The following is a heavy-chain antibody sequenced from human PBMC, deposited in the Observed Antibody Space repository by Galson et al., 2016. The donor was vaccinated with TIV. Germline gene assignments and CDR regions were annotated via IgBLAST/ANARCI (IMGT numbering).Heavy chain of an antibody. J-gene: IGHJ5*02. CDR3: ARDKYCSSTTCSTHYCGGGSCSGWFDP. D-gene: IGHD2-2*02. Sequence: ETLSLTCAVYGGSVSGYYWSWVRQSPGKGLEWIGEINHSGSTNYNPSLKSRVSISGDTSKNHFSLKLSSVTAADTAVYYCARDKYCSSTTCSTHYCGGGSCSGWFDPWGQGTLVTVSS. CDR1: GGSVSGYY. V-gene: IGHV4-34*01. CDR2: INHSGST.